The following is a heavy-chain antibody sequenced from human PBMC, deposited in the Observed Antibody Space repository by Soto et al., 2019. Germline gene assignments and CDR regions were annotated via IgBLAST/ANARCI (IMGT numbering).Heavy chain of an antibody. CDR2: IYYSGST. V-gene: IGHV4-31*03. CDR1: GCSISSGGYY. Sequence: PXETLSLTCTVAGCSISSGGYYWSWIRQHPGKGLEWIGYIYYSGSTYYNPSLKSRVTISVDTSKNQFSLKLSSVTAADTAVYYCAREFVAARVYGMDVWGQGTTVTVSS. CDR3: AREFVAARVYGMDV. D-gene: IGHD2-21*01. J-gene: IGHJ6*02.